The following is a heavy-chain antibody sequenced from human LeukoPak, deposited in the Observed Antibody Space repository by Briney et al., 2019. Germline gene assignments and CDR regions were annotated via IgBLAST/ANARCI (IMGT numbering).Heavy chain of an antibody. V-gene: IGHV6-1*01. CDR3: ARGPRQLDP. CDR1: GDSVSSNSVT. CDR2: TYYRSTWYN. J-gene: IGHJ5*02. Sequence: SQTLSLTCAISGDSVSSNSVTWNWIRQSPSRGLEWLGRTYYRSTWYNDYAVSVRGRITVNPDTSKNQFSLQLNSVTPEDTAVYYCARGPRQLDPWGQGILVTVSS.